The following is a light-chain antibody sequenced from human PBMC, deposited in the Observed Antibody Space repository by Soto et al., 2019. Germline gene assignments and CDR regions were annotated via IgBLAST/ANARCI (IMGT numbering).Light chain of an antibody. V-gene: IGLV2-14*01. J-gene: IGLJ1*01. CDR2: EVS. Sequence: QSVLTQPASVSGSPGQSITISCTGTSSDVGNYNYVSWYQQYPGKAPKLMIYEVSNRPSGVSNRFSGSKSGNTASLTISGLQPEDEADYYCSSYTTSTTVVFGTGTKVTVL. CDR1: SSDVGNYNY. CDR3: SSYTTSTTVV.